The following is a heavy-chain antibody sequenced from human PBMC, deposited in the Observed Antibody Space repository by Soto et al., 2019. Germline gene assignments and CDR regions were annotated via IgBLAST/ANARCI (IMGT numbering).Heavy chain of an antibody. D-gene: IGHD2-2*01. CDR2: ISYDGSNK. J-gene: IGHJ4*02. CDR1: VFTFSSYA. V-gene: IGHV3-30-3*01. Sequence: GGSLRLYCAAPVFTFSSYAMHWVRQALGKGLEWVAVISYDGSNKYYADSVKGRFTISRDNSKNTLYLQMNSLRADDTAVYYCSRGPSSLTRFDYWGQGTLVTVSS. CDR3: SRGPSSLTRFDY.